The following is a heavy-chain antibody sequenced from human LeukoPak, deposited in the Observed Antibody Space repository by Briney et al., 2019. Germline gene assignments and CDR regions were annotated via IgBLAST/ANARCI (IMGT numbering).Heavy chain of an antibody. J-gene: IGHJ4*02. CDR3: AREGYYGSGSPPSMYFDY. D-gene: IGHD3-10*01. V-gene: IGHV3-30-3*01. Sequence: GGSLRLSCAASGFTFRNYVIHWVRQAPGKGLEWVAVTSSDLNVKLYADSVKGRFTISRDNSRSTLYLQMNSLRPEDTAIYYCAREGYYGSGSPPSMYFDYWGQGTLVTVSS. CDR1: GFTFRNYV. CDR2: TSSDLNVK.